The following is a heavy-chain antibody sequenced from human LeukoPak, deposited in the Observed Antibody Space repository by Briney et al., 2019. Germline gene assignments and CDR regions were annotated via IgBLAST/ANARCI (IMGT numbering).Heavy chain of an antibody. Sequence: ASVKVSCKASGYIFTSFGVSWLRQAPGQGLEWMGWISAYNGNRNYAQKFQGRVTMTTDTSTSTAYMDQRSLRSDDTAVYYCTRDLGDGYNSFFDYWGQGTLVTVSS. J-gene: IGHJ4*02. CDR3: TRDLGDGYNSFFDY. V-gene: IGHV1-18*04. CDR1: GYIFTSFG. CDR2: ISAYNGNR. D-gene: IGHD5-24*01.